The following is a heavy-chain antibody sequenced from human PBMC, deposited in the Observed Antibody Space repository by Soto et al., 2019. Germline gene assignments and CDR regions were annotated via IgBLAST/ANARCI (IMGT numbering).Heavy chain of an antibody. CDR2: INAYNGDT. CDR1: GYTFTSYG. J-gene: IGHJ6*02. Sequence: QVQLVQSGAEVKKPGASVKVSCKASGYTFTSYGFSWVRQAPGQGLEWMGWINAYNGDTNYAQNLQGRVTMTTDTSTHTAYMKLRSLRSDDTAVYYCARMGDVPYYYYGMDVWGQGTTVTVSS. CDR3: ARMGDVPYYYYGMDV. V-gene: IGHV1-18*01. D-gene: IGHD3-16*01.